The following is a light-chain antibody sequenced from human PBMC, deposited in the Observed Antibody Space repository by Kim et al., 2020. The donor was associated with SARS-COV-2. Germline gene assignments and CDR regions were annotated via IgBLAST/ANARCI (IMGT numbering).Light chain of an antibody. Sequence: DIQMTQSPSSLYASVGDRVTITCRASQTISSYLNWYQHKPGKAPKLLIYAASSLQSGVPSRFSGSGSGTDFTLTINNLQPDDFATYYCQQGYSSPRGSFGQGTKLEI. CDR2: AAS. CDR3: QQGYSSPRGS. CDR1: QTISSY. J-gene: IGKJ2*04. V-gene: IGKV1-39*01.